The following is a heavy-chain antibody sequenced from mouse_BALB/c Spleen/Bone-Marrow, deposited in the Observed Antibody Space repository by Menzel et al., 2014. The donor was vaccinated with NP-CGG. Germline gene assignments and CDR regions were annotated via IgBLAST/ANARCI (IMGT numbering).Heavy chain of an antibody. J-gene: IGHJ2*01. CDR2: INSNGGIT. CDR1: GFTLSNYG. CDR3: AKNQEAFDY. Sequence: EVMLVESGGGLVQPGGSLKLSCAASGFTLSNYGMSWVRQTPDKRLELVATINSNGGITYYPDSVKGRFTISRDNAKNTLYLQMSSLKSEDTAMYYCAKNQEAFDYWGQGTTLTVSS. V-gene: IGHV5-6-3*01. D-gene: IGHD3-2*02.